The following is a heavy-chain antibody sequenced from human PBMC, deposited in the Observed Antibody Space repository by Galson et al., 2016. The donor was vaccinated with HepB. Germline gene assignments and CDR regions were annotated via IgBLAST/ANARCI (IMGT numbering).Heavy chain of an antibody. CDR1: GGSISGSY. V-gene: IGHV4-59*01. J-gene: IGHJ4*02. D-gene: IGHD1-1*01. CDR2: IYYSGST. CDR3: VRTTRSYFDY. Sequence: SETLSLTCTVSGGSISGSYWSWIRQPPGKGLEWIGYIYYSGSTNYDPSLKSRVTISLDTSKNQFSLKLSSVTAADTAVYYCVRTTRSYFDYWGQGTLVTVSS.